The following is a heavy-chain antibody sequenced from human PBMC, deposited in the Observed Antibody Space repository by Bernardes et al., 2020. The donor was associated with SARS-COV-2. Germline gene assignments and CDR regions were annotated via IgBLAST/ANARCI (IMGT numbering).Heavy chain of an antibody. J-gene: IGHJ4*02. CDR3: AREHYGDYDY. V-gene: IGHV3-20*01. D-gene: IGHD4-17*01. CDR2: INWNGGST. CDR1: GFTFDDYG. Sequence: GGRLRLTCAASGFTFDDYGMSWVRQAPGKGLEWVSGINWNGGSTGYADSVKGRFTISRDNAKNSLYLQMNSLRAEDTALYHCAREHYGDYDYWGQGTLVTVSS.